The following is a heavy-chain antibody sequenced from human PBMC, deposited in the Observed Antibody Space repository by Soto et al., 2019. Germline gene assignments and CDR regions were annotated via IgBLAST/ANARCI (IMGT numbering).Heavy chain of an antibody. V-gene: IGHV3-23*01. CDR3: AKFFVETGSNSGWPWSFHY. D-gene: IGHD6-25*01. CDR1: GFTFSNYA. Sequence: EVQLLESGGGLVQPGRSLRLSCAASGFTFSNYAMSWVRQAPGQGLDWVSAISGSGGTTYYADSVKGRFTISRDNSKKTLFLQINSLRADDAAVYYCAKFFVETGSNSGWPWSFHYWGQGTLVTVSS. J-gene: IGHJ4*02. CDR2: ISGSGGTT.